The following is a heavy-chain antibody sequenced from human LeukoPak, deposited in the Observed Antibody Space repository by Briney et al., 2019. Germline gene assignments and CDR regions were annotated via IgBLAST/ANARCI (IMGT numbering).Heavy chain of an antibody. V-gene: IGHV4-39*07. CDR3: AREGEDDIVVVPAATGGHWFDP. CDR2: IYYSGST. D-gene: IGHD2-2*01. Sequence: SETLSLTCTVSGGSISSSSYYWGWIRQPPGKGLERIGSIYYSGSTYYNPSLKSRVTMSVDTSKNQFSLKLSSVTAADTAVYYCAREGEDDIVVVPAATGGHWFDPWGQGTLVTVSS. J-gene: IGHJ5*02. CDR1: GGSISSSSYY.